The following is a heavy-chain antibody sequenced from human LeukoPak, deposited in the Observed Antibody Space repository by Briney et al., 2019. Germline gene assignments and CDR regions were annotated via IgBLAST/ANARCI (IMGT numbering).Heavy chain of an antibody. CDR2: IYYSGST. CDR3: ARPLGYCSSTSCYAGWLDP. V-gene: IGHV4-39*01. Sequence: SETLSLTCTVSGGSISSSSYYWGWIRQPPGKGLEWIGSIYYSGSTYYNPSLKSRVTISVDTSENQFSLKLSSVTAADTAVYYCARPLGYCSSTSCYAGWLDPWGQGTLVTVSS. D-gene: IGHD2-2*03. CDR1: GGSISSSSYY. J-gene: IGHJ5*02.